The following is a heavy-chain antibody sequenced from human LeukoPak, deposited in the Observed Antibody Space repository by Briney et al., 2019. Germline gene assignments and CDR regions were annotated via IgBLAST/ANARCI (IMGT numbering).Heavy chain of an antibody. Sequence: GGSLRLSCAASGFTVSSSYMSWVRQAPGKGLEWVSVIYGSTTTYADSVKGRSTISRDNANRMLSLHINSLRVEDSAIYYCARGGKLEPTALASWGQGSLVVVSS. V-gene: IGHV3-66*01. CDR1: GFTVSSSY. J-gene: IGHJ5*02. CDR2: IYGSTT. CDR3: ARGGKLEPTALAS. D-gene: IGHD2-21*02.